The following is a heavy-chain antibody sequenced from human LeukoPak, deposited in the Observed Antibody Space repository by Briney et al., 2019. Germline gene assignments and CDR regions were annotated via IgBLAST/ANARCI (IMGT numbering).Heavy chain of an antibody. CDR3: ARQIPYYYDSSGYFDY. V-gene: IGHV4-39*07. CDR1: GGSISSSSYY. Sequence: SETLSLTCTVSGGSISSSSYYWGWIRQPPGKGLEWIGSIYYSGSTYYNPSLKSRVTISVDTSKNQFSLKLSSVTAADTAVYYCARQIPYYYDSSGYFDYWGQGTLVTVSS. D-gene: IGHD3-22*01. CDR2: IYYSGST. J-gene: IGHJ4*02.